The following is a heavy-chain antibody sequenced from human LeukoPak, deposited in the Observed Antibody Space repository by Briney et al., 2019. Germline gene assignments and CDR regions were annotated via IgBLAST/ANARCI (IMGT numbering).Heavy chain of an antibody. CDR3: ARGPGSYDQVDY. J-gene: IGHJ4*02. V-gene: IGHV4-34*01. D-gene: IGHD1-26*01. CDR2: INHSGST. Sequence: SETLSLTCAVYGGSFSGYYWSWIRQPPGKGLEWIGEINHSGSTNYNPSLKSRVTISVDTSKNQFSLKLSSATAADTAVYYCARGPGSYDQVDYWGQGTLVTVSS. CDR1: GGSFSGYY.